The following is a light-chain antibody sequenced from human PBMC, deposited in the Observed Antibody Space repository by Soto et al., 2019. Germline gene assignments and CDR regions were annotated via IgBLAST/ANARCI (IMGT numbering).Light chain of an antibody. V-gene: IGKV3-15*01. J-gene: IGKJ3*01. Sequence: EIVMTQSPATLSVSPGERATLSCRASQSVSSDLAWYHQKPGQAPRLLIYGASTRATGIPARFSGGGSGTDFTLTFSRLEPEDFAVYYCQQYGDSPATFGPGTKVDIK. CDR2: GAS. CDR1: QSVSSD. CDR3: QQYGDSPAT.